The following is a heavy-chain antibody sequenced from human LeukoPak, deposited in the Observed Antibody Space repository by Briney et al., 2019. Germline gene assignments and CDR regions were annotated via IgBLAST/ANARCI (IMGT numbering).Heavy chain of an antibody. CDR2: IYYSGST. CDR1: GGSISSGGYY. J-gene: IGHJ6*03. Sequence: SETLSLTCTVSGGSISSGGYYWSWIRQHPGKGLEWIGYIYYSGSTYYNPSLKSRVTISVDTSKNQFSLKLSSVTAADTAVYYCARVRRFMYYYYYMDVWGKGTTVTVSS. D-gene: IGHD3-3*01. V-gene: IGHV4-31*03. CDR3: ARVRRFMYYYYYMDV.